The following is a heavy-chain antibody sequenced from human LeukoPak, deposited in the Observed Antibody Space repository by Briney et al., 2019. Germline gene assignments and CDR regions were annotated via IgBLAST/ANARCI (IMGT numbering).Heavy chain of an antibody. CDR2: IYHSGST. Sequence: SETLSLTCAVSGYSISSGYYWGWIRQPPGKGLEWIGSIYHSGSTYYNPSLKSRVTISVDTPKNQFSLTLSSVTAADTAVYYCAGPGYHFDYWGQGTLVTVSS. CDR1: GYSISSGYY. V-gene: IGHV4-38-2*01. D-gene: IGHD3-9*01. CDR3: AGPGYHFDY. J-gene: IGHJ4*02.